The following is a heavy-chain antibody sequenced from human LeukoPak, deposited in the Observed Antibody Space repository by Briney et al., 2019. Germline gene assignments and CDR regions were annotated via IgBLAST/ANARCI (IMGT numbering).Heavy chain of an antibody. CDR3: TREHTGHWDSFDY. V-gene: IGHV6-1*01. CDR1: GDSVSNNDAA. CDR2: TYYRSNWYY. Sequence: SQTLSLTCAISGDSVSNNDAAWNWLRQSPSRGLEWLGRTYYRSNWYYDYAVSVESRININSDTSKNQFSLQLNSVTPEDTAMYFCTREHTGHWDSFDYWGPGTLVTVSS. D-gene: IGHD3-10*01. J-gene: IGHJ4*02.